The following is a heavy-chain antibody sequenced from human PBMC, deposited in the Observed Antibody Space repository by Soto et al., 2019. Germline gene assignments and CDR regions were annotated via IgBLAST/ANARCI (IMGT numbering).Heavy chain of an antibody. V-gene: IGHV6-1*01. CDR3: ARGYYYDSSGYAFDY. CDR1: GDSVSSNRAA. J-gene: IGHJ4*02. Sequence: SQALSLTCAISGDSVSSNRAAWNWIRQSPSRGLEWLGRAYYRSMWYNDNAVSVKSRITINAGTSKNQFYLQLKSVTPEDTAEYYCARGYYYDSSGYAFDYWGQGTLVTVSS. CDR2: AYYRSMWYN. D-gene: IGHD3-22*01.